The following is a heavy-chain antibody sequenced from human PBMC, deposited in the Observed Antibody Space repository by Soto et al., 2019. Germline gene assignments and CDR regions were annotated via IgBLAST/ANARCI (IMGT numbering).Heavy chain of an antibody. J-gene: IGHJ6*02. CDR3: ARVVRTRPLSVAGTLDYYYYGMDV. Sequence: SGPTLVNPTQTLTLTCTFSGFSLSTSGMCVSWIRQPPGKALEWLALIDWDDDKYYSTSLRTRLTISKDTSKNQVVLTMTNLDPVDTATYYCARVVRTRPLSVAGTLDYYYYGMDVWGQGTTVTVSS. V-gene: IGHV2-70*01. CDR1: GFSLSTSGMC. D-gene: IGHD6-19*01. CDR2: IDWDDDK.